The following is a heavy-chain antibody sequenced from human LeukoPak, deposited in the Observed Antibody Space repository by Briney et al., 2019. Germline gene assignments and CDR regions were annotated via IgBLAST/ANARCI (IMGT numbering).Heavy chain of an antibody. V-gene: IGHV3-7*01. CDR2: INQDGSEK. J-gene: IGHJ3*02. Sequence: PGGSLRLSCTASGFTFNSYWMSWVRQAPGKGLEWVANINQDGSEKYYVDSVKGRFTVSRGNGKNSLYLQMNSLRAADTAVYYCARTRVDKGAFDIWGQGTMVTVSS. CDR3: ARTRVDKGAFDI. CDR1: GFTFNSYW.